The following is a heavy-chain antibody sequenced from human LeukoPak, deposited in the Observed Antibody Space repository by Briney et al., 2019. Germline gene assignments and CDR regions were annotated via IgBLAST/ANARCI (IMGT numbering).Heavy chain of an antibody. J-gene: IGHJ5*02. D-gene: IGHD3-10*01. CDR3: ARDYYGSGSYYANWFDP. Sequence: PSETLSLTCTVSGGSISSYYWSWIRQPPGKGLEWIGYIYYSGSTNYNPSLKSRVTISVDTSKNQFSLKLSSVTAADTAVYYCARDYYGSGSYYANWFDPWGQGTLVTVSS. CDR2: IYYSGST. V-gene: IGHV4-59*01. CDR1: GGSISSYY.